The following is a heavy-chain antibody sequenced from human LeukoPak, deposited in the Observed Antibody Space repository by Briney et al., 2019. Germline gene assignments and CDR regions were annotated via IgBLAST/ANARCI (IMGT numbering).Heavy chain of an antibody. D-gene: IGHD1-26*01. J-gene: IGHJ3*02. Sequence: PSETLSLTCIVSGGSISSYYGSWVRQPPGKGLEWMGYIYYTGSTNYNPSLKSRVTISVDTSKNQLSLKLRSVTAADTAVYYCARQDSGTYLNPLDIWGQGTVVTVSS. CDR2: IYYTGST. V-gene: IGHV4-59*08. CDR1: GGSISSYY. CDR3: ARQDSGTYLNPLDI.